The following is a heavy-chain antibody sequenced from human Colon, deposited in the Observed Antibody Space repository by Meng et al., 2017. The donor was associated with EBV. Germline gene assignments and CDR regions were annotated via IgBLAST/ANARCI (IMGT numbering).Heavy chain of an antibody. J-gene: IGHJ4*02. CDR1: GVSINSGDYY. V-gene: IGHV4-30-4*01. Sequence: QVPPQVAGPGLVEPSQTRSLACTVAGVSINSGDYYWSWIPQPPGKGLEWIGYIYYTGSTYYNPSLKSRVTISMDTSKNQFSLRLSSVTAADTAVYYCARNYYFDYWGQGTLVTVSS. CDR2: IYYTGST. CDR3: ARNYYFDY.